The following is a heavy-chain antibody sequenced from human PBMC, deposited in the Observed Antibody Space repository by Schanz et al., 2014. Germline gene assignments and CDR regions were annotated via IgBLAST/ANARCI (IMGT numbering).Heavy chain of an antibody. CDR3: AKSLESCPGGRCSRGYFDY. Sequence: EVQLLESGGGLVQPGGSLRLSCAASGFTFSIYAMHWVRQAPGQRLEFVSGINKYGNNTYYADSVRGRFTMSRDNSKNTVYLQMSSLRAEDTAVYYCAKSLESCPGGRCSRGYFDYWGQGTLVTVSS. CDR1: GFTFSIYA. J-gene: IGHJ4*02. D-gene: IGHD2-8*02. CDR2: INKYGNNT. V-gene: IGHV3-64D*08.